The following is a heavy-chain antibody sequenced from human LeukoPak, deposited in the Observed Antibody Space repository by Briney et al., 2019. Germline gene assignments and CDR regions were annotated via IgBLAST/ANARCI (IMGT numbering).Heavy chain of an antibody. D-gene: IGHD3-3*01. J-gene: IGHJ4*02. Sequence: PGGSPRLSCVVSGFTFTNYGMHWVRQAPGKGLDWVASIAYDGSNENYAESVKGRFTISRDNSKNTLYLQLNSLRAADTAVYYCARPSGSVTIFGVVDYFDYWGQGSLVTVSS. CDR1: GFTFTNYG. CDR3: ARPSGSVTIFGVVDYFDY. V-gene: IGHV3-30*04. CDR2: IAYDGSNE.